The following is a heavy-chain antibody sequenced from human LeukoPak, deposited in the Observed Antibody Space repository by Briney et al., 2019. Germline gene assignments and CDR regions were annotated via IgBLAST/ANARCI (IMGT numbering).Heavy chain of an antibody. V-gene: IGHV3-33*01. D-gene: IGHD2-21*01. CDR1: GFPFRKYG. CDR3: AREWGLIAVAGGPGY. CDR2: IWYDGHNN. J-gene: IGHJ4*02. Sequence: GGPLRLPCVASGFPFRKYGMPWSRQPPAKGLQWLAIIWYDGHNNYYADSVKGRFTISRDNSKNTLFLEMNDLKAEDTAVYYCAREWGLIAVAGGPGYWGQGTLVTVSS.